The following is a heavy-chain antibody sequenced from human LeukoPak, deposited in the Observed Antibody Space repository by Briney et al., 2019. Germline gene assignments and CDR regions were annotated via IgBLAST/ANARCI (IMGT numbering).Heavy chain of an antibody. D-gene: IGHD3-3*01. V-gene: IGHV4-59*12. CDR3: AREAIFGQFYYGMDV. CDR1: GGSISSYY. J-gene: IGHJ6*02. CDR2: IYYSGST. Sequence: SETLSLTCTVSGGSISSYYWSWIRQPPGKGLEWIGYIYYSGSTNYNPSLKSRVTMSVDTSKNQFSLKLSSVTAADTAVYYCAREAIFGQFYYGMDVWGQGTTVTVSS.